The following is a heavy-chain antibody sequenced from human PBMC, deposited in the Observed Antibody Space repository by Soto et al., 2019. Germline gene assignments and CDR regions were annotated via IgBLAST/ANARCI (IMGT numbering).Heavy chain of an antibody. J-gene: IGHJ6*02. CDR1: GFTFSSYA. CDR2: ISGSGGST. CDR3: AKGEVVTALNYYYYGMDV. V-gene: IGHV3-23*01. D-gene: IGHD2-21*02. Sequence: EVQLLESGGGLVQPGGSLRLSCAASGFTFSSYAMSWVRQAPGKGLEWVSAISGSGGSTYYADSVKGRFTISRDNSKNTLYLQRNSLRAEDTAVYYCAKGEVVTALNYYYYGMDVWGQGTTVTVSS.